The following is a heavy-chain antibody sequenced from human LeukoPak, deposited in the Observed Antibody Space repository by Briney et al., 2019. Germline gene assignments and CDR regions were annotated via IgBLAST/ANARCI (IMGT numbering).Heavy chain of an antibody. Sequence: SVTVSCKASGGAFSSYAMSWVRQAPGQGLEWMGGIIPIFGTANYAQKFQGRVTVTTDELTSTAYMELSSLRSEDTAVYYCARDPTGATHYYYYMDVWGKGTTVTVSS. D-gene: IGHD1-26*01. CDR3: ARDPTGATHYYYYMDV. CDR1: GGAFSSYA. V-gene: IGHV1-69*05. J-gene: IGHJ6*03. CDR2: IIPIFGTA.